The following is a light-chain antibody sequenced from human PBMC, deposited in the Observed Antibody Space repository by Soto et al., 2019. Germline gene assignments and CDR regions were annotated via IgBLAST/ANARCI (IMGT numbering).Light chain of an antibody. Sequence: VLIPSPDSLAVSLGERATINCKSSQSVLYSSNNKNYLIWYQQKPGQPPKLLIYAASTRQSGVPDRFSGSGSGTDFTLTISSLQAEDVAVYYCQQYYSTPWTFGQGTKVDIK. V-gene: IGKV4-1*01. CDR3: QQYYSTPWT. CDR2: AAS. CDR1: QSVLYSSNNKNY. J-gene: IGKJ1*01.